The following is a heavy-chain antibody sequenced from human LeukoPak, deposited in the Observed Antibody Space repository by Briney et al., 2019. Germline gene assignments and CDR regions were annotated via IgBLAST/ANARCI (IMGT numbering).Heavy chain of an antibody. J-gene: IGHJ4*02. CDR1: GYTFTSYG. D-gene: IGHD3-22*01. V-gene: IGHV1-18*01. CDR2: ISAYNGNT. Sequence: ASVKVSCKASGYTFTSYGISWVRQAPGQGLEWMGWISAYNGNTNYAQKLQGRVTMTTDTSTSTAYMELSSLRSEDTAVYYCARDRPYYDSSGYSYFDYWGQGTLVTVSS. CDR3: ARDRPYYDSSGYSYFDY.